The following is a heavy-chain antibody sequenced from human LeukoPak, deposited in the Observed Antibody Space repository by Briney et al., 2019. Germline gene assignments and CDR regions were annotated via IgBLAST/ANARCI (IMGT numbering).Heavy chain of an antibody. CDR1: GFTVSSNY. J-gene: IGHJ4*02. Sequence: GGSLRLSCAASGFTVSSNYMSWVRQAPGKGLEWVSVIYSGGSTYHADSVKGRFTISRDNSKNTLYLQMNSLRAEDTAVYYCASHVDTAMMFDYWGQGTLVTVSS. CDR3: ASHVDTAMMFDY. CDR2: IYSGGST. V-gene: IGHV3-53*01. D-gene: IGHD5-18*01.